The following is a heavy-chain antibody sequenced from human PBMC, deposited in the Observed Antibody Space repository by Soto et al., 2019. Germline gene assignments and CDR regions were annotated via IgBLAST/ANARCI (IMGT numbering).Heavy chain of an antibody. CDR1: GYTFTGYA. CDR3: ARTRITMIVVVIGAYGMDV. CDR2: INAGNGNT. D-gene: IGHD3-22*01. Sequence: ASVKVSCKASGYTFTGYAMHWVRQAPGQRLEWMGWINAGNGNTKYSQKFQGRVTITRDTSASTAYMELSSLRSEDTAVYYCARTRITMIVVVIGAYGMDVWGQGTTVTVSS. V-gene: IGHV1-3*01. J-gene: IGHJ6*02.